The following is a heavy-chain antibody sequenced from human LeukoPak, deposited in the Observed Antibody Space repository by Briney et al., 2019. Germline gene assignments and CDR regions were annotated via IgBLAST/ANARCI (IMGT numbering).Heavy chain of an antibody. D-gene: IGHD6-19*01. Sequence: GGSLKLSCAASGFTFSGSAMHWVRQASGKGLEWVGRIRSKANSYATAYAASVKGRFTISRDDSENTVYLQMNSLRDEDTALYSCAKDLDSSGRWESGYWGQGTLVTVSS. J-gene: IGHJ4*02. V-gene: IGHV3-73*01. CDR1: GFTFSGSA. CDR3: AKDLDSSGRWESGY. CDR2: IRSKANSYAT.